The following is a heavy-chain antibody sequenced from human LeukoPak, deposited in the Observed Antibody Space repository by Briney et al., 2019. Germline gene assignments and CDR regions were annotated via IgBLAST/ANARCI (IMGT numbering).Heavy chain of an antibody. V-gene: IGHV3-23*01. CDR1: GFTFSSYA. CDR2: ISGSGDST. Sequence: GGSLSLSCAASGFTFSSYAMSWVRQSSGKGLGWVTRISGSGDSTHYANSVKGRFDISRHNTNNTRYLHMNSLRAENTAVYYCANRESYGPMDSWGQGTPVTVSS. J-gene: IGHJ4*02. CDR3: ANRESYGPMDS. D-gene: IGHD3-16*01.